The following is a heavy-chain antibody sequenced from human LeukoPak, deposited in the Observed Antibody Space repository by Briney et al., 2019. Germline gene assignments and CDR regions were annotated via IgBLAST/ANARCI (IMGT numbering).Heavy chain of an antibody. CDR1: GLTFSTYW. V-gene: IGHV3-21*01. CDR2: ISGSSSHI. CDR3: AKDPRSSRSY. Sequence: GGSLRLSCAASGLTFSTYWMHWVRQAPGKGLEWVSSISGSSSHIYYGDSVKGRFTISRDNAKNSVYLQMNSLRAEDTAVYYCAKDPRSSRSYWGQGTLVTVSS. J-gene: IGHJ4*02. D-gene: IGHD6-13*01.